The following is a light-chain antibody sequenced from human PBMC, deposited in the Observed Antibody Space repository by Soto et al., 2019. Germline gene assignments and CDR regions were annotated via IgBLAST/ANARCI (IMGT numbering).Light chain of an antibody. CDR1: QSIKSW. Sequence: DIQMTQSPSTLSAALGDRVTITWRASQSIKSWLAWYQQKPGKAPKLLIYEASSLESGVPSRFGGSGSGTEFTLTISSLQPDDFATYYCQQYNTYSWTFGQGTKVDIK. J-gene: IGKJ1*01. CDR3: QQYNTYSWT. CDR2: EAS. V-gene: IGKV1-5*03.